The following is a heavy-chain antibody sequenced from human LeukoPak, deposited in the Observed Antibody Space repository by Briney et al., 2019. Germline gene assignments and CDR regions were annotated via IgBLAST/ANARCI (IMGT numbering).Heavy chain of an antibody. J-gene: IGHJ4*02. V-gene: IGHV3-21*01. D-gene: IGHD5-18*01. Sequence: GGSLRLSCAASGFTFSSYAMHWVRQAPGKGLEWVSSISSSSSYIYYADSVKGRFTISRDNAKNSLYLQMNSLRAEDTAVYYCATSVDTAMVKDYWGQGTLVTVSS. CDR3: ATSVDTAMVKDY. CDR1: GFTFSSYA. CDR2: ISSSSSYI.